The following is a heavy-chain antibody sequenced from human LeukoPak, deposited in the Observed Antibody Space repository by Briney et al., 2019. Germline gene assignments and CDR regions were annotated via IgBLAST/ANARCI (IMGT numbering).Heavy chain of an antibody. V-gene: IGHV3-13*01. CDR3: AREGRMGTADAFDV. CDR1: GFTFNNYE. CDR2: VCIAADT. D-gene: IGHD1-14*01. J-gene: IGHJ3*01. Sequence: GGSLRLSCAASGFTFNNYEMHWVRQTAGKGLEWVSAVCIAADTFYAGSVKGRFSISRDNAESSFFLQMNSLRAGDTAVYYCAREGRMGTADAFDVWGQGTMVTVSS.